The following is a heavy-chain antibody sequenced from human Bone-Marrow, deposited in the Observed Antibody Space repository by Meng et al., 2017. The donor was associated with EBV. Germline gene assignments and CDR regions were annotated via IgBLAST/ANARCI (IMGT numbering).Heavy chain of an antibody. CDR3: ATPLETTMAPDH. Sequence: HVQLVQSGDEMKKSGASVRVPCKASGYTFIGSFMHWLREAPGQGLEWVGRINPKTGDSDLSPKFRGRVSLTRDTSTGTAYMDFSSLQSADTAVYFCATPLETTMAPDHWGQGTLVTVSS. CDR1: GYTFIGSF. D-gene: IGHD5-18*01. J-gene: IGHJ4*02. CDR2: INPKTGDS. V-gene: IGHV1-2*06.